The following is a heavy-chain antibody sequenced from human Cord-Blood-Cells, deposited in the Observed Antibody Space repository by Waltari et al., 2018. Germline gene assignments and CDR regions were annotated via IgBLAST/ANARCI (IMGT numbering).Heavy chain of an antibody. CDR3: ARGYYGSGSYYRGLDY. J-gene: IGHJ4*02. V-gene: IGHV4-39*01. CDR2: IYYSGST. Sequence: QLQLQESGPGLVKPSETLSLTCTVSVGSISSSSYYWGWIRQPPGKGLEWIGSIYYSGSTYYNPSLKSRVTISVDTSKNQFSLKLSSVTAADTAVYYCARGYYGSGSYYRGLDYWGQGTLVTVSS. CDR1: VGSISSSSYY. D-gene: IGHD3-10*01.